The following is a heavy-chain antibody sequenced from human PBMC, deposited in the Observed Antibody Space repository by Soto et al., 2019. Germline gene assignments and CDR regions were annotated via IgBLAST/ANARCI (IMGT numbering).Heavy chain of an antibody. CDR2: ISANSGNT. V-gene: IGHV1-18*04. J-gene: IGHJ4*02. Sequence: SXKISCKAFGFIXTNYSSGWVRQAPGQGLEWIGWISANSGNTNYAQKLQGRVTMTTDTSTRTAYMELRSLRSDDTAVYYCATAGNYDSSGRDFWGQGTLGTVSS. CDR3: ATAGNYDSSGRDF. D-gene: IGHD3-22*01. CDR1: GFIXTNYS.